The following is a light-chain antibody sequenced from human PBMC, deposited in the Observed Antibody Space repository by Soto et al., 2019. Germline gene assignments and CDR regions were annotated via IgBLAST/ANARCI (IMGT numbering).Light chain of an antibody. V-gene: IGKV3-15*01. CDR1: QSVSSN. Sequence: EIVMTQSPATLSVSPGERATLSCRASQSVSSNLAWYQQQPGQAPRLLIYGASTRATGIPARFSGSGSGTEVTLTISSLQSEDVAVYYCQQYNNWPPWTFGQGTKVEIK. CDR2: GAS. CDR3: QQYNNWPPWT. J-gene: IGKJ1*01.